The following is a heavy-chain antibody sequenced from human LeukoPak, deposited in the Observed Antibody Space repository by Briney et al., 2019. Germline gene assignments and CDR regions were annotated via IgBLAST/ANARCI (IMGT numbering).Heavy chain of an antibody. V-gene: IGHV4-59*02. J-gene: IGHJ5*02. CDR3: ARSPDYRYLDL. Sequence: SETLSLTCTISGGSVSDYYWSWIRQSPGKGLEWIGYIYHTGSTSYSPSLKSRVTISADTSQNQFSLKLSSVTAADTAVYYCARSPDYRYLDLWGQGTLVTVSS. CDR2: IYHTGST. D-gene: IGHD3-16*02. CDR1: GGSVSDYY.